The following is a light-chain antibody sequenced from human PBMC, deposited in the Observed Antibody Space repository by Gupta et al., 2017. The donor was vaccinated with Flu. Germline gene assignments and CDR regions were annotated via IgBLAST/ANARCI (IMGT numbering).Light chain of an antibody. Sequence: DVVMTQSPLPLPVTPGEPASISCRSSQSLLHRNGHNYLHWYLQKPGQSPQLLIYLGSERASGVPDRFSATGSGTDFTLTISRVEADDVGVYYCMQALQLPLTFGGGTKVQIK. CDR2: LGS. J-gene: IGKJ4*01. CDR1: QSLLHRNGHNY. CDR3: MQALQLPLT. V-gene: IGKV2-28*01.